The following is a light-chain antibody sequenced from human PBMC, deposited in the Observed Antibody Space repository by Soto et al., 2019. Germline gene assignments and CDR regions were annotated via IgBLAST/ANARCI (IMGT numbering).Light chain of an antibody. CDR2: GAS. V-gene: IGKV3-15*01. CDR3: QQYNNWPLGT. Sequence: EIVMTQSPATLSVSPGERATLSCRASQSVSSNLAWYQQKPGQAPRLLIYGASTRATGIPARFSGSGSGTEFTLTISSLQSEDFEVYYCQQYNNWPLGTFGQGTKLEIK. J-gene: IGKJ2*02. CDR1: QSVSSN.